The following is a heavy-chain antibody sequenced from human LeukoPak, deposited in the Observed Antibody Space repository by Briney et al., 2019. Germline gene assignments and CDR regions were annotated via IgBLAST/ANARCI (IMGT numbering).Heavy chain of an antibody. CDR1: GFTFSSYS. Sequence: GGSLRLSCAASGFTFSSYSMNWVRQAPGKGLEWVSSISSSSSYIYYADSVKGRFTISRDNAKNSLYLQMNSLRAEDTAVYYCARVGKGSGYYYAFDYWGQGTLVTVSS. D-gene: IGHD3-22*01. CDR2: ISSSSSYI. J-gene: IGHJ4*02. V-gene: IGHV3-21*01. CDR3: ARVGKGSGYYYAFDY.